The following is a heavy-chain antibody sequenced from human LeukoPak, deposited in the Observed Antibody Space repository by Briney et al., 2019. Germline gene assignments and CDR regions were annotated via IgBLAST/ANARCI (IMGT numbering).Heavy chain of an antibody. CDR1: GFTFISYW. D-gene: IGHD3-10*01. CDR2: IKQDGSEK. V-gene: IGHV3-7*03. J-gene: IGHJ4*02. CDR3: ARLRGAGSYYRFFDY. Sequence: GGSLRLSCAASGFTFISYWMSWVRQAPGKGLEWVANIKQDGSEKYYVDSVKGRFTISRDNAKNSLYLQMNSLRAEDTAVYYCARLRGAGSYYRFFDYWAQETLVTVSS.